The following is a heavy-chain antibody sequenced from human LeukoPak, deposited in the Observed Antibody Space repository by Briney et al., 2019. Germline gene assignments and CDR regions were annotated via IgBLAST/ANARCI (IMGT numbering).Heavy chain of an antibody. CDR1: GGTFSSYA. Sequence: ASVKVSCKASGGTFSSYAISWVRQAPGQGLEWMERIIPILGIANYAQKFQGRVTITADKSTSTAYMELSSLRSEDTAVYYCARGRYSSSWYSGDAFDIWGQGTMVTVSS. CDR3: ARGRYSSSWYSGDAFDI. J-gene: IGHJ3*02. V-gene: IGHV1-69*04. CDR2: IIPILGIA. D-gene: IGHD6-13*01.